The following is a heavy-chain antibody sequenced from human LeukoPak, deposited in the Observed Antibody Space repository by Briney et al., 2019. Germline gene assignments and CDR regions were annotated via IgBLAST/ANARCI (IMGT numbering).Heavy chain of an antibody. D-gene: IGHD3-16*02. CDR3: ARDRADYVWGSYRAHDAFDI. Sequence: PGRSLRLSCAASGFTFDDYAMHWVRQAPGKGLEWVSGISWNSGSIGYADSVKGRFTISRDNAKNSLYLQMNSLRAEDTAVYYCARDRADYVWGSYRAHDAFDIWGQGTMVTVSS. V-gene: IGHV3-9*01. CDR1: GFTFDDYA. CDR2: ISWNSGSI. J-gene: IGHJ3*02.